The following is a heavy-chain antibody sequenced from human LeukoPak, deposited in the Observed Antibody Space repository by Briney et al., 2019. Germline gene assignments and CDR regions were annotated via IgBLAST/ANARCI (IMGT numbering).Heavy chain of an antibody. D-gene: IGHD6-13*01. V-gene: IGHV1-46*01. CDR3: ARGGIAAAGVVGHFDY. J-gene: IGHJ4*02. CDR1: GYTFTSYY. Sequence: ASVKVSCKASGYTFTSYYMHWVRQAPGQGLEWMGIINPSGGSTSYAQKFQGRVTMTRDTSTSTVYMELSSLRSEDTAVYYCARGGIAAAGVVGHFDYWGQGTLVTVSS. CDR2: INPSGGST.